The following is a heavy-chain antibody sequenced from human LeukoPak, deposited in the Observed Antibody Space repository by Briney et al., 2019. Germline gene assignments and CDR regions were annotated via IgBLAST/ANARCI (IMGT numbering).Heavy chain of an antibody. CDR1: GGSISSSNW. V-gene: IGHV4-4*02. Sequence: SETLSLTCAVSGGSISSSNWWSWVRQPPGKGLEWIGEIYHSGSTNYNPSLKSRVTISVDKSKNQFSLKLSSVTAADTAVYYCARVGYDFWSGYPLGMDVWGKGTTVTVSS. D-gene: IGHD3-3*01. J-gene: IGHJ6*03. CDR2: IYHSGST. CDR3: ARVGYDFWSGYPLGMDV.